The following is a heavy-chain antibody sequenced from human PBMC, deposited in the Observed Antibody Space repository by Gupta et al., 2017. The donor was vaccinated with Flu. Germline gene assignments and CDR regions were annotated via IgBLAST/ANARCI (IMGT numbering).Heavy chain of an antibody. J-gene: IGHJ4*02. V-gene: IGHV3-49*04. CDR2: IRSKAYGGTT. CDR3: TSLRFLEWYEFDY. D-gene: IGHD3-3*01. Sequence: EVQLVESGGGLVQPGRSLRLSCTASGFTFGDYAMSWVRQAPGKGLEWVGFIRSKAYGGTTEYAASVKGRFTISRDDSKSIAYLQMNSLKTEDTAVYYCTSLRFLEWYEFDYWGQGTLVTVSS. CDR1: GFTFGDYA.